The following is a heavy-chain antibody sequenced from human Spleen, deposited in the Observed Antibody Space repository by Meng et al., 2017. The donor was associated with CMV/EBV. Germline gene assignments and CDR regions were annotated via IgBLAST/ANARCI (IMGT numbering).Heavy chain of an antibody. J-gene: IGHJ6*02. CDR3: VRDSYLNALYYGMDV. D-gene: IGHD2/OR15-2a*01. V-gene: IGHV3-74*01. CDR1: GFTFSSYW. Sequence: GESLKISCAASGFTFSSYWMHWVRQAPGKGLVWVSRINSDGSSTSYADSVKGRFTISRDNAKNTLYLQMNSLRAEDTAVYYCVRDSYLNALYYGMDVWGQGTTVTVSS. CDR2: INSDGSST.